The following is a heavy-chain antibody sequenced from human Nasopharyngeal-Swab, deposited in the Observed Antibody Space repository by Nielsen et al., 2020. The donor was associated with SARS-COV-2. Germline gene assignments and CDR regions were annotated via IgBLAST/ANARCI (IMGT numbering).Heavy chain of an antibody. CDR2: MNPKSGEV. CDR3: ARGAFGLGHSWFDP. V-gene: IGHV1-8*01. Sequence: ASVKVSCKCSGYNFNRNDINWVRQAPGQGLEWMGWMNPKSGEVGYEQKFQGRVTMTRNTSTTTAYMELSSLRHEDTAVYYCARGAFGLGHSWFDPWGQGTLVTVSS. D-gene: IGHD3/OR15-3a*01. J-gene: IGHJ5*02. CDR1: GYNFNRND.